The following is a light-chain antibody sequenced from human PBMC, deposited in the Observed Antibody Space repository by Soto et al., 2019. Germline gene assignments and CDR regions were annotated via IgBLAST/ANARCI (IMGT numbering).Light chain of an antibody. Sequence: DIVMTQSQATLSVAPVERVTFSCRASQGVSRKLAWYQHKPGQAPRLLTSGASTGATGIPARFSGSGSGTEFTLTISSLQSEDCAIYYCQQYHTWPITFGGGTKVDI. V-gene: IGKV3-15*01. CDR1: QGVSRK. CDR3: QQYHTWPIT. J-gene: IGKJ4*01. CDR2: GAS.